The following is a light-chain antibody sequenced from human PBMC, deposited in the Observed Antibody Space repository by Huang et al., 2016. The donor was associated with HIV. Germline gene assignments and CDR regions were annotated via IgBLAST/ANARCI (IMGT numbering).Light chain of an antibody. V-gene: IGKV1-5*01. CDR2: DAS. CDR1: QSISGW. Sequence: DIQMTQSPSTLSASVGDRVTITCRANQSISGWLAWYQQKPGKVPKLLMFDASNLESGVPSRFSGSGSETEFTLTIATVQPGDFAIYYCQQYNSYPWTFGQGTKVDVK. CDR3: QQYNSYPWT. J-gene: IGKJ1*01.